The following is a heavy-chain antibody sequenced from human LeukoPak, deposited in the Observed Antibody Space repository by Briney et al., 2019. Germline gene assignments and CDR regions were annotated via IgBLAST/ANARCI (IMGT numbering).Heavy chain of an antibody. CDR2: ISYDGSNK. V-gene: IGHV3-30*18. CDR3: AKQYY. J-gene: IGHJ4*02. Sequence: GGSLRLSCAASGFTFSSYGMHWVRQAPGKGPEWVAVISYDGSNKYYADSVKGRFTISRDNSKNTLYLQMNSLRAEDTAVYYCAKQYYWGQGTLVTVSS. CDR1: GFTFSSYG.